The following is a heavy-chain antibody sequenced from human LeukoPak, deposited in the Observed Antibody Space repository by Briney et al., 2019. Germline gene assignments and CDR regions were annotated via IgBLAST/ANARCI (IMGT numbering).Heavy chain of an antibody. Sequence: SQTLSLTCTVSGGSISSGDYYWSWIRQPPGQGLEWIGYIYYSGSTYYNPSLKSRVTISVDTSKNQFSLKLSSVTPADTAVYYCAREYGSGNMDVWGKGTTVTVSS. CDR2: IYYSGST. D-gene: IGHD3-10*01. J-gene: IGHJ6*03. CDR3: AREYGSGNMDV. CDR1: GGSISSGDYY. V-gene: IGHV4-30-4*08.